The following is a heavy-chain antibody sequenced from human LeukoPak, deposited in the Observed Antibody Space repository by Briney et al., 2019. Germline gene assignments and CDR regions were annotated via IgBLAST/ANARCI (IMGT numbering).Heavy chain of an antibody. V-gene: IGHV3-48*01. CDR3: ARGEPDFDY. CDR1: GFTFSSYN. Sequence: PGGSLRLSCAASGFTFSSYNINWVRQAPGKGLEWVSYISSSSSTIYYADSVKGRFTISRDNAKNSLYLQMNSLRAEDTAVYYCARGEPDFDYWGQGTLVTVSS. J-gene: IGHJ4*02. CDR2: ISSSSSTI.